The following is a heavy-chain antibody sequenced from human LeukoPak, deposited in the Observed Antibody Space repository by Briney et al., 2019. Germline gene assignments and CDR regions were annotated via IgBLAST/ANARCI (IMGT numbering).Heavy chain of an antibody. V-gene: IGHV4-34*01. CDR1: GGSFSGYY. Sequence: PSETLSLTCAVYGGSFSGYYWSWIRQPPGKGLEWIGEINHSGSTNHNPSLKSRVTISVDTSKNQFSLKLSSVTAADTAVYYCARGPQRYSYGSAPYYYYGMDVWGQGTTVTVSS. J-gene: IGHJ6*02. D-gene: IGHD5-18*01. CDR2: INHSGST. CDR3: ARGPQRYSYGSAPYYYYGMDV.